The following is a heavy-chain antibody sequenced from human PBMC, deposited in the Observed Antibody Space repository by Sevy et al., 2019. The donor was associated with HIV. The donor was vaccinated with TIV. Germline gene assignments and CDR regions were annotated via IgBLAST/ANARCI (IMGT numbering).Heavy chain of an antibody. D-gene: IGHD2-15*01. CDR3: AKVNAEGKSVVASGLDI. Sequence: GGSLRLSCAASGFTFDDYAMHWVRQAPGKGLEWVSGISWNSGSIGYADSVKGRFTISRDNAKNSLYLQMNSLRAEDTALYYCAKVNAEGKSVVASGLDIWGQGTMVTVSS. V-gene: IGHV3-9*01. CDR2: ISWNSGSI. J-gene: IGHJ3*02. CDR1: GFTFDDYA.